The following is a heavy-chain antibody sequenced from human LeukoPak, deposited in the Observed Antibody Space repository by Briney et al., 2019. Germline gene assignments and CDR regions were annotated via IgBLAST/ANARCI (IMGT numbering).Heavy chain of an antibody. J-gene: IGHJ4*02. V-gene: IGHV3-30-3*01. CDR1: GFTFSSYA. D-gene: IGHD6-6*01. CDR3: ARDRAARPVPLFDY. Sequence: GRSLRLSCAASGFTFSSYAMHWVRQAPGKGLEWVAVISYDGSNKYYADSVKGRFTISRDNSKNTLYLQMNSLRAEDTAVYYCARDRAARPVPLFDYWGQGTLVTVSS. CDR2: ISYDGSNK.